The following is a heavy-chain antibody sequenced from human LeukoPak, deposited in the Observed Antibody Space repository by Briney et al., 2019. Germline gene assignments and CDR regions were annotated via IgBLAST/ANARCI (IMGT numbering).Heavy chain of an antibody. V-gene: IGHV3-23*01. J-gene: IGHJ4*02. CDR2: ISGSGGST. D-gene: IGHD3-22*01. CDR1: GFTFSSYA. Sequence: PGGSLRLSCAASGFTFSSYAMSWVRRAPGKGLEWVSAISGSGGSTYYADSVKGRFTISRDNSKNTLYLQMNSLRAEDTAVYYCAKDSPAITMIVVVITPYFDYWGQGTLVTVSS. CDR3: AKDSPAITMIVVVITPYFDY.